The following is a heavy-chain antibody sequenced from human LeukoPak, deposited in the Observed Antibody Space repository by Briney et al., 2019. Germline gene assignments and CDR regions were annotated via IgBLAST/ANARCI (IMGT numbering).Heavy chain of an antibody. D-gene: IGHD2-2*01. Sequence: PSETLSLTCAVSRVSITNSSCYWGWIRQPPGKGLEWIGGIYYTGTTYYSPSLNSRITISMDTSKKQFSLRLASVTTADTAVYYCARRAVVPAAVSYFDNWGQGTLVTVSS. J-gene: IGHJ4*02. CDR3: ARRAVVPAAVSYFDN. V-gene: IGHV4-39*01. CDR2: IYYTGTT. CDR1: RVSITNSSCY.